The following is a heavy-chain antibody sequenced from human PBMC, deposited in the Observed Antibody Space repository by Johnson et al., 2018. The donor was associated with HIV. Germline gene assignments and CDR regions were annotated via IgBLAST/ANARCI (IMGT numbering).Heavy chain of an antibody. V-gene: IGHV3-30*02. D-gene: IGHD2-21*02. CDR2: IRFDGSNK. CDR3: ARGGLLSPDAFDI. CDR1: GFTFSTYA. J-gene: IGHJ3*02. Sequence: QVQLVESGGGVVRPGESLRLSCAASGFTFSTYAMHWVRQAPGKGLEWVSFIRFDGSNKYYADSVKGRFTISRDNSKNTLYLQMNSLRAEDTAVYYCARGGLLSPDAFDIWGQGTRVTVSS.